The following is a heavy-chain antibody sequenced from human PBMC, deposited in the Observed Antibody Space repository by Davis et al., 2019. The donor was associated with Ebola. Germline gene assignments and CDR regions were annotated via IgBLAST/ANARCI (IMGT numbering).Heavy chain of an antibody. CDR2: ISGSGGST. CDR1: GFTFSSYA. CDR3: ARGYGGVFDY. Sequence: GESLKISCAASGFTFSSYAMSWVRQAPGKGLEWVSAISGSGGSTYYADSVKGRFTISRDNSKNTLYLQMNSLRAEATAVYYCARGYGGVFDYWGQGTLVTVSS. V-gene: IGHV3-23*01. D-gene: IGHD3-16*01. J-gene: IGHJ4*02.